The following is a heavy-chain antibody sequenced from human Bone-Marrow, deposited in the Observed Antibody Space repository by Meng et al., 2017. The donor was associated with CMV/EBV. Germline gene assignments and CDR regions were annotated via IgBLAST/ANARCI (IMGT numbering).Heavy chain of an antibody. J-gene: IGHJ5*02. CDR2: INHSGST. CDR1: GGSFSGYY. V-gene: IGHV4-34*01. CDR3: ARKGPYSSGWYVGYWFDP. D-gene: IGHD6-19*01. Sequence: SETLSLTCAVYGGSFSGYYWSWIRQPPGKGLEWIGEINHSGSTNYNPSLKSGVTISVDTSKNQFSLKLSSVTAADTAVYYCARKGPYSSGWYVGYWFDPWGQGTLVTVSS.